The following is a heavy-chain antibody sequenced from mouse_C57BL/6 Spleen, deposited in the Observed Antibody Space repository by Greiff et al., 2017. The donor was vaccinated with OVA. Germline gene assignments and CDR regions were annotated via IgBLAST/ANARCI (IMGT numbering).Heavy chain of an antibody. CDR3: VRLDYYYDYFDY. D-gene: IGHD2-4*01. CDR2: IRSKSNNYAT. J-gene: IGHJ2*01. CDR1: GFSFNTYA. Sequence: GGGLVQPKGSLKLSCAASGFSFNTYAMNWVRQAPGKGLEWVARIRSKSNNYATYYADSVKDRFTISRDDSESMLYLQMNNLKTEDTAMYYCVRLDYYYDYFDYWGQGTTLTVSS. V-gene: IGHV10-1*01.